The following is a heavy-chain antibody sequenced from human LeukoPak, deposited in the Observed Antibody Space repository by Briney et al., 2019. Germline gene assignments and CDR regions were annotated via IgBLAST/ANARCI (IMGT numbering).Heavy chain of an antibody. V-gene: IGHV7-4-1*02. CDR3: ARAITIFGVVKGFDP. J-gene: IGHJ5*02. CDR1: GYTFTSYA. CDR2: INTNTGNP. D-gene: IGHD3-3*01. Sequence: ASVTVSCKASGYTFTSYAMNWVRQAPGQGLEWMGWINTNTGNPTYAQGFTGRFVFSLDTSVSTAYLQISSLKAEDTAVYYCARAITIFGVVKGFDPWGQGTLVTVSS.